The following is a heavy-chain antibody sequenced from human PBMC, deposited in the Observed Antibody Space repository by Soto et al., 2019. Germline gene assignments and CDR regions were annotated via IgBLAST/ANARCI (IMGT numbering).Heavy chain of an antibody. V-gene: IGHV3-30*18. J-gene: IGHJ4*02. Sequence: QVQLVESGGGVVQPGRSLRLSCAASGFTFSSYGMHWVRQAPGKGLEWVAVISYDGSNKYYADSVKGRFTISRDNSKNTLYLQMNSLRAEDTAVYYCAKNYEMGELSSPFDYWGQGTLVTVSS. CDR1: GFTFSSYG. D-gene: IGHD3-16*02. CDR3: AKNYEMGELSSPFDY. CDR2: ISYDGSNK.